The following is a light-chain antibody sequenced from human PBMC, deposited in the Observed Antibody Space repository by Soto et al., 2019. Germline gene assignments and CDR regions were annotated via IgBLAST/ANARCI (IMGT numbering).Light chain of an antibody. V-gene: IGLV2-8*01. Sequence: QSVLTQPPSASGSRRQSVTISCTGTSSDVGGYNFVSWYQQHPGKAPKLIIYEVTQRPSGVSDRFSGSKSVNTATLTISGLQADDEADYGCSSYIRCSTRVFGSGIKVTGL. CDR1: SSDVGGYNF. CDR2: EVT. CDR3: SSYIRCSTRV. J-gene: IGLJ1*01.